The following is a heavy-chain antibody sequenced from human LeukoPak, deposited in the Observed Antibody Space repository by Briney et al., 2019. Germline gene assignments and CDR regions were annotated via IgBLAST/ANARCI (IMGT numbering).Heavy chain of an antibody. CDR2: INSDGRRT. CDR1: GFTFSSYW. D-gene: IGHD5-24*01. J-gene: IGHJ4*02. CDR3: ARDMGWQQFDQ. V-gene: IGHV3-74*01. Sequence: GGSLRLSCAVSGFTFSSYWMHWVRQAPGKGLVWVSRINSDGRRTTYAESVKGRFTISRDNAKNSLYLQMNSLTVEDTAVYYCARDMGWQQFDQWGQGTLVTVSS.